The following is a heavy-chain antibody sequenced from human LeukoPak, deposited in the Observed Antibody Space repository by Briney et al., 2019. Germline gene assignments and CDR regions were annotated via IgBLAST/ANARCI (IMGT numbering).Heavy chain of an antibody. CDR3: ARDEYSSSPPYYYGMDV. Sequence: SVKVSCKASGGTFSSYAISWVRQAPGQGLEWMGGIIPIFGTANYAQKFQGRVTITADESTSTAYMELSSLRSEDAAVYYCARDEYSSSPPYYYGMDVWGQGTTVTVSS. J-gene: IGHJ6*02. CDR2: IIPIFGTA. D-gene: IGHD6-6*01. V-gene: IGHV1-69*13. CDR1: GGTFSSYA.